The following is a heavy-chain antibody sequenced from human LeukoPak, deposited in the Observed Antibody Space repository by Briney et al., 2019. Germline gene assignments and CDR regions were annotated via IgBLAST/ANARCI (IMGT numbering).Heavy chain of an antibody. D-gene: IGHD1-26*01. J-gene: IGHJ4*02. CDR2: ISGSGGST. CDR3: AKDLVVGALDY. Sequence: QSGGSLGLSCAASGFTFSSYAMTWIRQAPGKGLEWVSSISGSGGSTYYADSVKGRFTISRDNSRNMLFLQMNSLRADDTAVYYCAKDLVVGALDYWGQGTLVTVSS. CDR1: GFTFSSYA. V-gene: IGHV3-23*01.